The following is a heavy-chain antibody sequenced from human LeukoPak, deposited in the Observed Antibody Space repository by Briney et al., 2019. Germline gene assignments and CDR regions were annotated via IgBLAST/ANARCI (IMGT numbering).Heavy chain of an antibody. J-gene: IGHJ4*02. CDR3: AKFQGHYGDSEYYFDS. D-gene: IGHD3-10*01. Sequence: GGSLRLSCAASGFTFSRAWMSWVRQAPGKGLEWVANIKEDGSEDYYADSVKGRFAISKDNAKNSLYLQMNSLRAEDTAVYFCAKFQGHYGDSEYYFDSWGQGALVTVSS. CDR1: GFTFSRAW. V-gene: IGHV3-7*01. CDR2: IKEDGSED.